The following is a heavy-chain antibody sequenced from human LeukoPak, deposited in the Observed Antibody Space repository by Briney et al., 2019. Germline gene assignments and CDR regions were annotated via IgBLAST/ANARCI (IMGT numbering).Heavy chain of an antibody. Sequence: SETLSLTCAVYGGSFSGYYWSWIRQPPGKGLEWIGEINHSGSTNYNPSLKSRVTISVDTSKNQFSLKLSSVTAADTAVYYCARRYYGSGRYYYYYYYYMDVWGKGTTVTVSS. CDR2: INHSGST. CDR1: GGSFSGYY. D-gene: IGHD3-10*01. V-gene: IGHV4-34*01. J-gene: IGHJ6*03. CDR3: ARRYYGSGRYYYYYYYYMDV.